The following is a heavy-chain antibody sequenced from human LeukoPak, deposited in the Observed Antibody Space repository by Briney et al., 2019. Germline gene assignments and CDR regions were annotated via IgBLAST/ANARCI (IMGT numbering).Heavy chain of an antibody. V-gene: IGHV4-28*03. Sequence: SETLSLTCAVSGYSISSSNWWSWIRQPPGKGLEWIGYIYYSGSTNYNPSLKSRVTISVDTSKNQFSLKLSSVTAADTAVYYCAREVVSGSYFCYYMDVWGKGTTVTVSS. CDR3: AREVVSGSYFCYYMDV. CDR2: IYYSGST. D-gene: IGHD1-26*01. J-gene: IGHJ6*03. CDR1: GYSISSSNW.